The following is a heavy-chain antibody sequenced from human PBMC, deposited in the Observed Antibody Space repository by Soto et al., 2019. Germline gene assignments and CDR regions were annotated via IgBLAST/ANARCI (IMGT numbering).Heavy chain of an antibody. J-gene: IGHJ5*02. CDR2: IIPIFGTA. V-gene: IGHV1-69*12. CDR1: GGTFSSYA. D-gene: IGHD3-22*01. CDR3: ARDRGPSSGYYPYWFDP. Sequence: QVQLVQSGAEVKKPGSSVKVSCKASGGTFSSYAITWVRQAPGQGLEWMGGIIPIFGTANYAQKFQARVTLTAVESTSTAYMELSSLRSEDTAVYYCARDRGPSSGYYPYWFDPWGQGTLVTVSS.